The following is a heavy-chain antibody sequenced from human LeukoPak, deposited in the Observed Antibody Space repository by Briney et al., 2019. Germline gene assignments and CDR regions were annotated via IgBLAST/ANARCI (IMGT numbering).Heavy chain of an antibody. V-gene: IGHV3-30*18. CDR2: ISYDGSNK. D-gene: IGHD4/OR15-4a*01. J-gene: IGHJ6*02. CDR1: GFTFSSYG. Sequence: GGSLRLSCAASGFTFSSYGMHWVRQAPGKGLEWVAVISYDGSNKYYADSVKGRFTISRDNSKNTLYLQMNSLRAEDTAVYYCAKEGVTMGYYYYGMDVWGQGTTVTVSS. CDR3: AKEGVTMGYYYYGMDV.